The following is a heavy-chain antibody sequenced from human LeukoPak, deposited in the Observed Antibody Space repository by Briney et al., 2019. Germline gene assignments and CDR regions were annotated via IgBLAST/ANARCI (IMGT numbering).Heavy chain of an antibody. J-gene: IGHJ5*02. CDR2: INHSGST. D-gene: IGHD3-10*01. V-gene: IGHV4-38-2*02. CDR3: ARGRGEGRGISMVRGVRAPSYNWFDP. Sequence: PSETLSLTCTVSGYSISSGYYWGWIRQPPGKGLEWIGEINHSGSTNYNPSLKSRVTISVDTSKNQFSLKLSSVTAADAAVYYCARGRGEGRGISMVRGVRAPSYNWFDPWGHGTLVTASS. CDR1: GYSISSGYY.